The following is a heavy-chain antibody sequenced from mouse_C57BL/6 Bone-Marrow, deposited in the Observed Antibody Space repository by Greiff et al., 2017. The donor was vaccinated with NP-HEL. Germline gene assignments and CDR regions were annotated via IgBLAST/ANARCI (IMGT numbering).Heavy chain of an antibody. CDR1: GFSFNTYA. D-gene: IGHD2-5*01. CDR2: IRSKSNNYAT. Sequence: EAGGGLVQPKGSLKLSCAASGFSFNTYAMNWVRQAPGKGLEWVARIRSKSNNYATYYADSVKDRFTISRDDSESMLYLQMNNLKTEDTAMYYCVRPHYSMFAYWGQGTLVTVSA. CDR3: VRPHYSMFAY. J-gene: IGHJ3*01. V-gene: IGHV10-1*01.